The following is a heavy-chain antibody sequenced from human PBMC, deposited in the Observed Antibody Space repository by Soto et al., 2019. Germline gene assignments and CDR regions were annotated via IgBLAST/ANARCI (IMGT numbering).Heavy chain of an antibody. CDR3: VRENYYYGMDV. J-gene: IGHJ6*02. V-gene: IGHV3-66*01. Sequence: EVQLVESGGTLVQPGGSLKLSCAASGFDASVNFMTWVRQAPGKGLEWVTAINNAGSTFYADSVKGRFSISRDDSKNTLYLHMNSLRVEDTAMYYCVRENYYYGMDVWGQGTAVTVSS. CDR2: INNAGST. CDR1: GFDASVNF.